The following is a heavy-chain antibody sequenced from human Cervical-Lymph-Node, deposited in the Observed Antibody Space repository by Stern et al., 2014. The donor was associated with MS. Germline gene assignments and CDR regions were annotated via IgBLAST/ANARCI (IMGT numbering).Heavy chain of an antibody. CDR2: FYPSDSDI. CDR3: APSLDADYIGYFDS. Sequence: EVQLEESGAAVKKPGESLKISCSISGDSFPSYAIAWVRQMPGKGLEWMGMFYPSDSDIRYSPSFQGQVTISADHSISTAYLQWSSLKASDTAIYYCAPSLDADYIGYFDSWGQGTLVTVSS. V-gene: IGHV5-51*03. CDR1: GDSFPSYA. J-gene: IGHJ4*02. D-gene: IGHD4-11*01.